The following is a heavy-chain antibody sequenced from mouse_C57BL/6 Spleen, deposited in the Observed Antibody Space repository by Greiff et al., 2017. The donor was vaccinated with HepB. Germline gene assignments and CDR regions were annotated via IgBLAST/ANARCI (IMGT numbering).Heavy chain of an antibody. D-gene: IGHD2-5*01. CDR2: INPYNGDT. J-gene: IGHJ4*01. CDR3: ASGAYYSNYDYAMDY. Sequence: EVKLLESGPELVKPGASVKISCKASGYSFTGYFMNWVKQSHGKSLEWIGRINPYNGDTFYNQKFKGKATLTVDKSSSTAHMELLSLTSEDFAVYYCASGAYYSNYDYAMDYWGQGTSVTVSS. V-gene: IGHV1-37*01. CDR1: GYSFTGYF.